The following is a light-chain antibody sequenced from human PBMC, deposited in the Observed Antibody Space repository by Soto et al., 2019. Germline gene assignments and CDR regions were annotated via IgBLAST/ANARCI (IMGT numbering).Light chain of an antibody. Sequence: DIPRTQSPFTLSFPVGDRVTITYRASQSISSWLAWYQQNPGKAPKLLIYKASTLKSGVPSRFSGSGSGTEFTLTISSLQPDDFATYYCQHYNSYSEAFGQGTKVDIK. CDR2: KAS. CDR1: QSISSW. V-gene: IGKV1-5*03. CDR3: QHYNSYSEA. J-gene: IGKJ1*01.